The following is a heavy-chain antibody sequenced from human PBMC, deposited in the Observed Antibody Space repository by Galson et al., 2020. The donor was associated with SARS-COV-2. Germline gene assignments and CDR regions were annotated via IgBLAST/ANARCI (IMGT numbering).Heavy chain of an antibody. J-gene: IGHJ4*02. CDR3: AREEVYYDSFDY. Sequence: SQTLSLTCAVYGGSFSGYYWSWIRQPPGKGLEWIGEINSSGSTNYNPSLKSRVTISVDTSKNHFSLKLSSVTAADTAVYYCAREEVYYDSFDYWGQGTLVTVSS. V-gene: IGHV4-34*01. D-gene: IGHD3-10*01. CDR1: GGSFSGYY. CDR2: INSSGST.